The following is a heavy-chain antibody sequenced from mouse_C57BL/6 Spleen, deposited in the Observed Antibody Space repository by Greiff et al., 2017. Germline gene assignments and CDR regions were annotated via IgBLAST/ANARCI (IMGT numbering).Heavy chain of an antibody. CDR3: AGVITTANWYFDV. Sequence: VNVVESGAELVRPGTSVKSSCKASGYTFTSYWMHWVKQRPGQGLEWIGVIDPSDSYTNYNQKFKGKATLTVDTSSSTAYMQLSSLTSEDSAVYYCAGVITTANWYFDVWGTGTTVTVSS. D-gene: IGHD1-1*01. J-gene: IGHJ1*03. CDR1: GYTFTSYW. CDR2: IDPSDSYT. V-gene: IGHV1-59*01.